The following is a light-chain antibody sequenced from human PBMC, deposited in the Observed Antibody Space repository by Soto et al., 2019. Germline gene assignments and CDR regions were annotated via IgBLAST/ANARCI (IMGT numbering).Light chain of an antibody. Sequence: DIQMTQSPSSLSASVGDRVTITCRASQSISNYLNWYQQKPGKAPKLLIYAASSLQSGVPSRFSGSGSGTAFTLTISSLQPEDFATYYCQQSYSTPVFAFGPGTKVDIK. CDR3: QQSYSTPVFA. CDR2: AAS. J-gene: IGKJ3*01. CDR1: QSISNY. V-gene: IGKV1-39*01.